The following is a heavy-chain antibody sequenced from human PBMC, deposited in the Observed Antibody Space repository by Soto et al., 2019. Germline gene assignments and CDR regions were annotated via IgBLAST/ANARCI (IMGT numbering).Heavy chain of an antibody. V-gene: IGHV4-39*01. J-gene: IGHJ6*02. CDR1: GGSISSSSYY. Sequence: PSETLSLTCTVSGGSISSSSYYWGWIRQPPGKGLEWIGSIYYSGSTYYNPSLKSRVTISVDTSKNQFSLKLSSVTAADTAVYYCARPPVDYYDGSDYGMDVWGQGTLVTVSS. D-gene: IGHD3-22*01. CDR2: IYYSGST. CDR3: ARPPVDYYDGSDYGMDV.